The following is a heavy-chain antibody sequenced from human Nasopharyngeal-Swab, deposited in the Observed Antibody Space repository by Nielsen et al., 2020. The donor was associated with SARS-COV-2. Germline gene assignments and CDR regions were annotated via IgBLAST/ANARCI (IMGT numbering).Heavy chain of an antibody. Sequence: GESLKISCKGSGSSFTSYWIGWVRQMPGKGLEWMGIIYPGDSDTRYSPSFQGQVTTSADKSISTAYLQWSSLKASDTAMYYCARLIRSQGYYYYMDVWGKGTTVTVSS. CDR2: IYPGDSDT. J-gene: IGHJ6*03. CDR3: ARLIRSQGYYYYMDV. D-gene: IGHD3-16*01. CDR1: GSSFTSYW. V-gene: IGHV5-51*01.